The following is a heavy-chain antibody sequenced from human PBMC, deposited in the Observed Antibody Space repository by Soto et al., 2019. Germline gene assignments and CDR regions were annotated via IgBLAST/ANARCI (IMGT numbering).Heavy chain of an antibody. CDR1: GFTFSSYA. J-gene: IGHJ6*03. CDR2: ISGSGGST. D-gene: IGHD3-10*01. CDR3: AKTLVRGYYMDV. Sequence: EVQLLESGGGLVQPGGSLRLSCAASGFTFSSYAMRWVRQAPGKGLEWVSAISGSGGSTYYADSVKGRFTISRDNSKNTLYLQMNSLRAEDTAVYYCAKTLVRGYYMDVWGKGTTVTVSS. V-gene: IGHV3-23*01.